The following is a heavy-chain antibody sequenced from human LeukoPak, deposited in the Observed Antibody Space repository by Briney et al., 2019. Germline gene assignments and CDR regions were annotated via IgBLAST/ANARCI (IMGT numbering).Heavy chain of an antibody. D-gene: IGHD5-24*01. CDR2: ISSGSSYI. CDR3: ARERMATISRYFDY. Sequence: GGSLRLSCAVSGFTLSRYIMICVREAPGKGLECVSYISSGSSYIYYADSVKGGFTISRDNAKNSLYLQMNSLRAEDTAVYYCARERMATISRYFDYWGQGTLVTVSS. V-gene: IGHV3-21*06. J-gene: IGHJ4*02. CDR1: GFTLSRYI.